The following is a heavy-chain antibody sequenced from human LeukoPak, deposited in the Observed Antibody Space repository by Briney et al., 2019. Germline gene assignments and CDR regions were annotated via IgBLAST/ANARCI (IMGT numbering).Heavy chain of an antibody. CDR3: ARMGGSGSDY. V-gene: IGHV1-8*03. CDR2: MNSNSGNT. Sequence: GASVKVSCTASGYTFTSYDINWVRQATGQGLEWIGWMNSNSGNTGYAQKFQGRVTITRNTSISTAYMDLSSLRSEDTAVYYCARMGGSGSDYWGQGTLVTVSS. D-gene: IGHD3-10*01. J-gene: IGHJ4*02. CDR1: GYTFTSYD.